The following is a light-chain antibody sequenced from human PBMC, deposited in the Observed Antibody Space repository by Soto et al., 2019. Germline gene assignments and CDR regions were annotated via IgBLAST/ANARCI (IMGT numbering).Light chain of an antibody. J-gene: IGLJ3*02. Sequence: QSALTQPASASGSPGQSITISCTGTSSDVGGYNYVSWYQQHPGKAPKLMIYDVSYRPSGVSNRFSGSKSGNTASLTISGLQADDEADYYCSSYTSSSTVVFGGGTKVTVL. CDR2: DVS. CDR3: SSYTSSSTVV. V-gene: IGLV2-14*03. CDR1: SSDVGGYNY.